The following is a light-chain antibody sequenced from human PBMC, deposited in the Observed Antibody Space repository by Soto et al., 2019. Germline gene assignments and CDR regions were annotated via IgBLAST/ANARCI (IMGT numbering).Light chain of an antibody. CDR3: SSYTSTMTNV. Sequence: SALTQPASVSGSPGQSITISCTGTSSDVGGFNSVSWYQLRPGTAPKLILYDVVDRPSGVSYRFSGSKSGNTASLTISGLQAADEADYFCSSYTSTMTNVFGSGTKATVL. CDR1: SSDVGGFNS. J-gene: IGLJ1*01. CDR2: DVV. V-gene: IGLV2-14*03.